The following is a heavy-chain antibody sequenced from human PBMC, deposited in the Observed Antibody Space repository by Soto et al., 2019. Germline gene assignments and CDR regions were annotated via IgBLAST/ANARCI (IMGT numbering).Heavy chain of an antibody. V-gene: IGHV1-69*12. CDR3: AREGLNFGPGAVGGAFDI. Sequence: QVQLVQSGTEVRKPGSSVKVSCKASGGTFDSNAISWVRLAPGQGLEWMGGIIPIFGTINNAQKFQDRVSITGDESANRVYMELSIVRSEDTAIYYCAREGLNFGPGAVGGAFDIWGQGTLVTVSS. CDR2: IIPIFGTI. J-gene: IGHJ3*02. D-gene: IGHD2-2*01. CDR1: GGTFDSNA.